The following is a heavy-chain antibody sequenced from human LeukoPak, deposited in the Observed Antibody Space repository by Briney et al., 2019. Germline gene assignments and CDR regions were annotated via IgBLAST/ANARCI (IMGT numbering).Heavy chain of an antibody. CDR3: AKDGEYYDSSGYYSHFDY. CDR2: ISGSGGST. V-gene: IGHV3-23*01. Sequence: GGSLRLSCAASGFTFSTYAMGWVRQAPGKGLEWVSGISGSGGSTYYADSVKGRFTISRDNPKNTLDLQMNGLRAEDTAVYYCAKDGEYYDSSGYYSHFDYWGQGTLVTVSS. D-gene: IGHD3-22*01. CDR1: GFTFSTYA. J-gene: IGHJ4*02.